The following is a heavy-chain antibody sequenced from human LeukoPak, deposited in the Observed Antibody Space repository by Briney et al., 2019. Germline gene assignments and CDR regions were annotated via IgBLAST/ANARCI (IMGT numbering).Heavy chain of an antibody. D-gene: IGHD1-26*01. CDR1: GFTFSTYS. CDR3: AKPSGSSDCFDY. V-gene: IGHV3-21*01. Sequence: GGSLRLSCAASGFTFSTYSMNWVRQAPGKGLEWVSSISSSSSYIYYADSVKGRFTISRDNAKNSLYLQMNSLRAEDTAVYYCAKPSGSSDCFDYWGQGTLVTVSS. CDR2: ISSSSSYI. J-gene: IGHJ4*02.